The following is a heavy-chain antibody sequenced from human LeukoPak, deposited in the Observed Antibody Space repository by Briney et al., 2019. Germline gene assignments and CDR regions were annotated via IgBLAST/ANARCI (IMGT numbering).Heavy chain of an antibody. Sequence: SSETLSLTCTVSGXSISNSSDYWGWMPQPPGQGLEWIVTIYCDGSTYYNPSLKSRVGISPDTPKTHFSLRLSSVTAADTSVYYCARHTPGGTRRDGYDRSFDFWVQGTLVSDCS. CDR3: ARHTPGGTRRDGYDRSFDF. D-gene: IGHD5-24*01. CDR1: GXSISNSSDY. V-gene: IGHV4-39*01. J-gene: IGHJ4*02. CDR2: IYCDGST.